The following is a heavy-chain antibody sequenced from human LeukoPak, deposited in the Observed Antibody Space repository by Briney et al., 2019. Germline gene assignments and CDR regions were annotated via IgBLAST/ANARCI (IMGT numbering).Heavy chain of an antibody. Sequence: GGSLRLSCAASGFIYSTYAMGWVRRAPGKGLEWVSVISDSGGTTDYADSVKGRLTISRDNSKNTLYLQMNSLRAEDTAVYYCARAADSSGYYDYWGQGTLVTVSS. V-gene: IGHV3-23*01. CDR1: GFIYSTYA. D-gene: IGHD3-22*01. CDR3: ARAADSSGYYDY. CDR2: ISDSGGTT. J-gene: IGHJ4*02.